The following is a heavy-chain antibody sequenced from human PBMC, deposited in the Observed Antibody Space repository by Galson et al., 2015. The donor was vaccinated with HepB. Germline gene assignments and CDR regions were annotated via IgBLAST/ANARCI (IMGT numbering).Heavy chain of an antibody. J-gene: IGHJ3*02. D-gene: IGHD3-16*01. CDR1: GDSVSTNSAA. V-gene: IGHV6-1*01. Sequence: CAISGDSVSTNSAAWNWIRQSPSRGLEWLGRAYYRSKWYDDYAVSVKSRITINPDTSKNQFSLQLNSVTPEDTALYYCARGRVSAFDIWGQGTMVTVSS. CDR2: AYYRSKWYD. CDR3: ARGRVSAFDI.